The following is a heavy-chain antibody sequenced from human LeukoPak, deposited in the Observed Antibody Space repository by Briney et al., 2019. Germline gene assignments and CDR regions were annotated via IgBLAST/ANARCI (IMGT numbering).Heavy chain of an antibody. Sequence: PSETLSLTCTLSGVSISTYYWSWIRQPPGKRLECIECIYHSVITNSHPSLNTPITISADTSRHQFSLTLSSVTAAHTAAYSCARGGGYASPIGYWGQGALVTVSS. D-gene: IGHD5-12*01. V-gene: IGHV4-59*01. J-gene: IGHJ4*02. CDR3: ARGGGYASPIGY. CDR2: IYHSVIT. CDR1: GVSISTYY.